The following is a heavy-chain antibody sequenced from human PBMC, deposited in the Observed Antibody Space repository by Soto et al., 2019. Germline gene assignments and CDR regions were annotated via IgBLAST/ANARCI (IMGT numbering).Heavy chain of an antibody. Sequence: EVQLVQSGAEVKKPGESLRISCKGSGYSFTSYWISWVRQMPGKGLEWMGRIDPSDSYTNYSPSFQDHVTIAADKSISTASLQWSSLKASDSAIYSFTRNGGGALNWFGPWGQGTLVTVSS. CDR1: GYSFTSYW. CDR2: IDPSDSYT. D-gene: IGHD2-21*01. J-gene: IGHJ5*02. V-gene: IGHV5-10-1*01. CDR3: TRNGGGALNWFGP.